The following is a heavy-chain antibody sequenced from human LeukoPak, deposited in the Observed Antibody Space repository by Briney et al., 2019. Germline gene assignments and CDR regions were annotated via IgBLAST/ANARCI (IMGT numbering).Heavy chain of an antibody. CDR3: ARALSGTYGLFQH. J-gene: IGHJ1*01. V-gene: IGHV4-59*11. D-gene: IGHD1-26*01. Sequence: SETLSLTCTVSGGSISSQYWSWVRQPPGKGLEWIAGYIYYSGSTYYNPSLRSRVTISVDTSKNQFSLNLNSVTAADTAVYYCARALSGTYGLFQHWGQGTLVTVSS. CDR1: GGSISSQY. CDR2: IYYSGST.